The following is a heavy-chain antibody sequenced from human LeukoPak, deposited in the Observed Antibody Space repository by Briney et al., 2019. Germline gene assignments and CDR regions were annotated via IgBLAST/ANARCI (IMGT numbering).Heavy chain of an antibody. CDR1: GGSISSYY. Sequence: PSETLSLTCTVSGGSISSYYWSRIRQPAGKGLEWIGRIYTSGSTNYNPSLKSRVTMSVDTSKNQFSLKLSSVTAADTAVYYCARDPYYYDSSGYSDYWGQGTLVTVSS. CDR2: IYTSGST. V-gene: IGHV4-4*07. J-gene: IGHJ4*02. D-gene: IGHD3-22*01. CDR3: ARDPYYYDSSGYSDY.